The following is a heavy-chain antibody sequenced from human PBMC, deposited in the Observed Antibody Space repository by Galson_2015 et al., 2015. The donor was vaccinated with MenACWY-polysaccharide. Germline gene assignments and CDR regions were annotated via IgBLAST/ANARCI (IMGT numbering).Heavy chain of an antibody. CDR2: IYHSGST. CDR1: DYSIRSGYF. J-gene: IGHJ4*02. Sequence: ETLSLTCAVSDYSIRSGYFWGWIRQPPGQGLEWIASIYHSGSTYYNPSLKSRVTISVDTSKNQFSLKLSSVTDADTAVYYCARVEKYSGSYYILHWGQGTLVTVSS. CDR3: ARVEKYSGSYYILH. D-gene: IGHD1-26*01. V-gene: IGHV4-38-2*01.